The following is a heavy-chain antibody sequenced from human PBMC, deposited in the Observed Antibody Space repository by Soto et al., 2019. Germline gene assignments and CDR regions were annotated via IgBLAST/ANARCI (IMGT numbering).Heavy chain of an antibody. CDR1: GFSLSTSGMC. D-gene: IGHD2-2*01. J-gene: IGHJ6*02. CDR2: IDWDDDK. Sequence: GSGPTLVNPTQTLTLTCTFSGFSLSTSGMCVSWIRQPPGKALEWLALIDWDDDKYYSTSLKTRLTISKDTSKNQVVLTMTNMDPVDTATYYCARIRAVPAAPYYYYGMDVWGQGTTVTVSS. V-gene: IGHV2-70*01. CDR3: ARIRAVPAAPYYYYGMDV.